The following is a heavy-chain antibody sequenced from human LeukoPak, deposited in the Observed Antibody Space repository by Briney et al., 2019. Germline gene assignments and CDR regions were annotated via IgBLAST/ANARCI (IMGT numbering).Heavy chain of an antibody. D-gene: IGHD6-19*01. Sequence: GGSLRLSCAASGFTFSSDWMSWVRQAPGKGLEWVANIKQDGSEKYYVDSVKGRFTISRDNAKNSLYLQMNSLRAEDTAVYYCARPRWLVRGGFDYWGQGTLVTVSS. CDR3: ARPRWLVRGGFDY. CDR1: GFTFSSDW. V-gene: IGHV3-7*03. J-gene: IGHJ4*02. CDR2: IKQDGSEK.